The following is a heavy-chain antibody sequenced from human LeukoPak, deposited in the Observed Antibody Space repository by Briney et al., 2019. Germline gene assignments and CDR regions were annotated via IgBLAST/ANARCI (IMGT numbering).Heavy chain of an antibody. CDR2: VYYSGNS. V-gene: IGHV4-61*08. CDR1: GVSVGSAGYY. CDR3: ARSQSQSGSYRYYFAY. D-gene: IGHD3-16*02. J-gene: IGHJ4*02. Sequence: SETLSLTCSVSGVSVGSAGYYWTWIRQPPGKGLEWIGYVYYSGNSNYNPILKSQVTMSLDPSNNQFSLKLSSVTAADTAVYYCARSQSQSGSYRYYFAYWGQGTLVAVSS.